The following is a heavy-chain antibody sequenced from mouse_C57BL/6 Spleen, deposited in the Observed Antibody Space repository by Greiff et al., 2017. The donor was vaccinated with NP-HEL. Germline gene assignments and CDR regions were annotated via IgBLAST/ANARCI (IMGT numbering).Heavy chain of an antibody. V-gene: IGHV1-52*01. Sequence: QVQLKQPGAELVRPGSSVKLSCKASGYTFTSYWMHWVKQRPIQGLEWIGNIDPSDSETHYNQKFKDKATLTVDKSSSTAYMQLSSLTSEDSAVYYCARDTTDLDYWGQGTTLTVSS. J-gene: IGHJ2*01. D-gene: IGHD1-1*01. CDR3: ARDTTDLDY. CDR1: GYTFTSYW. CDR2: IDPSDSET.